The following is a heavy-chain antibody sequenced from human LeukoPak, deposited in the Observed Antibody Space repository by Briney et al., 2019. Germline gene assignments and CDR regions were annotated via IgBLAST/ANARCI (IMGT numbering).Heavy chain of an antibody. D-gene: IGHD3-22*01. V-gene: IGHV4-4*07. J-gene: IGHJ4*02. CDR3: ARDMYYYDNSGYRYFDH. Sequence: SETLSLTCTVSGGSIRNYYWSWIRQPAGKGLEWIGRIYNSGNTNYNPSLKSRVTMSVDTSKNQLSLKLTSVTAADTAVYYCARDMYYYDNSGYRYFDHWGQGTLVTVSS. CDR2: IYNSGNT. CDR1: GGSIRNYY.